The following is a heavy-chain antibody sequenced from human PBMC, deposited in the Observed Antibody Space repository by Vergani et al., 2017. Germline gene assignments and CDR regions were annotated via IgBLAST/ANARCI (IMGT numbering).Heavy chain of an antibody. J-gene: IGHJ2*01. CDR1: GDSIDSVSYY. D-gene: IGHD3-10*01. V-gene: IGHV4-61*02. CDR3: AGVCSPSACWYLDL. Sequence: QVQLQESGPGLVRPSQTLSLTCTVSGDSIDSVSYYWTWIRQPAGKGLGWIGTIYAIGNTNYNPSLRSRVIMSVDTSKNQISLKLTSVTAADPAVYYCAGVCSPSACWYLDLWGRGTLVTVSS. CDR2: IYAIGNT.